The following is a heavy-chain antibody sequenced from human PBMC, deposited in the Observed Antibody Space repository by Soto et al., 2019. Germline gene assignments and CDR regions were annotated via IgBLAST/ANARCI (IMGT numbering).Heavy chain of an antibody. CDR2: IYPGDSDT. V-gene: IGHV5-51*01. CDR1: GYSFSSYW. J-gene: IGHJ4*02. CDR3: AKLPYGAASGSKYYFDY. D-gene: IGHD6-13*01. Sequence: GESLKISGKASGYSFSSYWIAWVRQMTGKGLEWMGIIYPGDSDTRCSPSFQGQVTISADKSISTAYLQWSSLKASDTAMYYCAKLPYGAASGSKYYFDYWGQGTLVTVSS.